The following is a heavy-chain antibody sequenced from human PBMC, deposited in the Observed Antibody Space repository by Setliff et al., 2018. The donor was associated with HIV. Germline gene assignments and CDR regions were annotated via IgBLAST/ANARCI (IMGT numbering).Heavy chain of an antibody. J-gene: IGHJ6*03. V-gene: IGHV4-31*03. CDR2: IYYAGTT. CDR1: GVSLSSDGYY. CDR3: ARINGEYPSYYYMDV. Sequence: PSETLSLTCTVSGVSLSSDGYYWSWIRQYPGKGLDWIGYIYYAGTTQFTPSLESRATISVDRSKNQFSLRLRVVTAADTAVYYCARINGEYPSYYYMDVWGKGTMVTVSS. D-gene: IGHD4-17*01.